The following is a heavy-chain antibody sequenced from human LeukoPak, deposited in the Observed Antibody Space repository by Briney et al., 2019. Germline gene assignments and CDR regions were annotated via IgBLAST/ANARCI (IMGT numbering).Heavy chain of an antibody. V-gene: IGHV1-69*05. Sequence: GASVKVSCKASGGTFSSYAISWVRQAPGQGLEWMGGIIPIFGTANYAQKLQGRVTITTDESTSTAYMELSSLRSEDTAVYYCARAVHLYSSGWYYYYGMDVWGQGTTVTVSS. J-gene: IGHJ6*02. CDR1: GGTFSSYA. D-gene: IGHD6-19*01. CDR3: ARAVHLYSSGWYYYYGMDV. CDR2: IIPIFGTA.